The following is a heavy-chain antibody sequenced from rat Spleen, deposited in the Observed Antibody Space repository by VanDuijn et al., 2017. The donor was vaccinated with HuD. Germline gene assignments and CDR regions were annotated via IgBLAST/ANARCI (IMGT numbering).Heavy chain of an antibody. Sequence: EVQLVESDGGLVQPGRSLKLSCAASGFTFSGYFMAWVRQAPTKGLEWVAYISTGGGNTYYRDSVKGRFTISRDNAKSTLYLQMDSLRSEDTATYYCTTANYYSSYFDYWGQGVMVTVSS. CDR2: ISTGGGNT. D-gene: IGHD1-2*01. J-gene: IGHJ2*01. CDR1: GFTFSGYF. CDR3: TTANYYSSYFDY. V-gene: IGHV5-27*01.